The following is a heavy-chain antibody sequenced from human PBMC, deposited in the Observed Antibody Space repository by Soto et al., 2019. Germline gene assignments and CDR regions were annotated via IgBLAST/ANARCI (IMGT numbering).Heavy chain of an antibody. CDR2: IIPLIGTA. J-gene: IGHJ6*02. CDR1: GGTFSTYG. CDR3: ARVVMTTGPASFYYGLDV. Sequence: QVQLVQSGAEVRKPGSSVTVSCKASGGTFSTYGITWVRQAPGQGLEWMGNIIPLIGTANYAQRFRGRVTITADKSTTTAYMELTSLRSEDTAVYYCARVVMTTGPASFYYGLDVWGQGTTVTVSS. D-gene: IGHD4-4*01. V-gene: IGHV1-69*06.